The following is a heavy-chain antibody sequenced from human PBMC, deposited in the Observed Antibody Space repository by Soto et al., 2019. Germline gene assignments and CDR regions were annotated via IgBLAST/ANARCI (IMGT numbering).Heavy chain of an antibody. Sequence: QVQLVESGGGVVQPGRSLRLSCAASGFTFSSYGMHWVRQAPGKGLEWVAVIWYDGSNKYYADSVKGRFTISRDNSKNTVYLQMNSLRAEDTAVYYGARSKHLYCSSTSCYIKRSYYDGMDVWGQGTTVTVSS. CDR1: GFTFSSYG. J-gene: IGHJ6*02. CDR2: IWYDGSNK. CDR3: ARSKHLYCSSTSCYIKRSYYDGMDV. V-gene: IGHV3-33*01. D-gene: IGHD2-2*02.